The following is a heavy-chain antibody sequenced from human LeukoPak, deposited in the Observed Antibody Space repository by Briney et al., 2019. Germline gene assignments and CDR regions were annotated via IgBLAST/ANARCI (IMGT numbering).Heavy chain of an antibody. CDR3: ARDRGWVYDSSGNVVDY. Sequence: GGSLRLSCAASGFIVSSNYMTWVRQPPGKGLEWVSAVYSGGSTYYADSVKGRFTISRDNSKNTLYLQMNSLRAEDTAVYYCARDRGWVYDSSGNVVDYWGQGILVTVSS. J-gene: IGHJ4*02. V-gene: IGHV3-53*01. CDR2: VYSGGST. CDR1: GFIVSSNY. D-gene: IGHD3-22*01.